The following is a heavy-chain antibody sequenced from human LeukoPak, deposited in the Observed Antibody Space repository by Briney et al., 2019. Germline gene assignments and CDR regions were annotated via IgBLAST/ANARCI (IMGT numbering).Heavy chain of an antibody. V-gene: IGHV4-39*07. Sequence: SETLSLTCTVSGGSLSSSSYYWGWIRQPPGKGLEWIVSIYYSGSTYYNPSLKSRVTISVDTSKNQFSLKLSSVTAADTAVYYCARDGGIVGAIDYWGQGTLVTVSS. J-gene: IGHJ4*02. CDR1: GGSLSSSSYY. D-gene: IGHD1-26*01. CDR3: ARDGGIVGAIDY. CDR2: IYYSGST.